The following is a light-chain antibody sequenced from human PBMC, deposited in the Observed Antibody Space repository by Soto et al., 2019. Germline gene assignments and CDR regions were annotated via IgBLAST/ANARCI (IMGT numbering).Light chain of an antibody. CDR3: CSYAGGSSWV. J-gene: IGLJ3*02. V-gene: IGLV2-23*01. CDR2: EAT. CDR1: SSNIGSYNF. Sequence: QSVLTQPASVSGSPGQSITISCTGTSSNIGSYNFVSWYQQRPGRAPKLMIFEATKRPSGVPPRFSGSKSGNTASLTISGLQAEDEADYYCCSYAGGSSWVFGGGTKLTVL.